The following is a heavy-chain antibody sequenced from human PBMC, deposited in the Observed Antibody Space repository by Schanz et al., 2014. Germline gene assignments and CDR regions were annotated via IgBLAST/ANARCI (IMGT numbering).Heavy chain of an antibody. V-gene: IGHV3-53*01. CDR1: GFTVSNSY. D-gene: IGHD2-2*02. CDR3: AGGEYQLLYGN. CDR2: IYSSGST. J-gene: IGHJ4*02. Sequence: DVQLVDSGGGLVQPGGSLRLSCAASGFTVSNSYIHWVRQAPGKGLEWVSTIYSSGSTYYADSVKGRFTISRDNAKNSLFLQMNSLRAEDTAVYYCAGGEYQLLYGNWGQGTLVTVSS.